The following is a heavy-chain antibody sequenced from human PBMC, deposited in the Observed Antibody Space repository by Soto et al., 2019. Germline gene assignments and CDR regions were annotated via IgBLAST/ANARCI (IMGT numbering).Heavy chain of an antibody. V-gene: IGHV4-39*01. CDR2: IYYSGST. J-gene: IGHJ4*02. CDR1: GGSISSSSSY. D-gene: IGHD1-26*01. CDR3: ARRSGSYYFDF. Sequence: LSLTCTVSGGSISSSSSYGGWIRQPPGKGLEWIGSIYYSGSTYYNPSLKSRVTISVDTSKNQFSLKLSSVTAADTAVYYCARRSGSYYFDFWGQGTLVTVS.